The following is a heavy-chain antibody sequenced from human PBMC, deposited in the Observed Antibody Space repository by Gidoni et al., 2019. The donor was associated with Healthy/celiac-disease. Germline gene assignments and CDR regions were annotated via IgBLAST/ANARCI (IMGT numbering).Heavy chain of an antibody. CDR1: GFTFSSYA. Sequence: QVPLMESGGGMVQPGRSLRLSWSSSGFTFSSYAMHWVLHAPGKGLGWVAVISYDGRNKSFADALKGRFTISRDNSKNTLYLQMNRLRAEDTAVYYCAGDYGDYYWGQGTLVTVFS. J-gene: IGHJ4*02. D-gene: IGHD4-17*01. CDR3: AGDYGDYY. V-gene: IGHV3-30-3*01. CDR2: ISYDGRNK.